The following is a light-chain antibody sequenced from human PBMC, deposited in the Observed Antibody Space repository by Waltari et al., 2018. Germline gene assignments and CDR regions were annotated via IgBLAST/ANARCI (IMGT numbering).Light chain of an antibody. J-gene: IGLJ3*02. CDR2: AYS. CDR1: SSNIRAGFD. CDR3: QSYDSRQTAV. V-gene: IGLV1-40*01. Sequence: QSVLTQPPSVSGAPGQSLTISCTGTSSNIRAGFDVHWYQQLPGGAPKLLIYAYSNRPSGVPDRFYGSKSGTSASLAINGIQSEDEADYYCQSYDSRQTAVFGGGTKLTVL.